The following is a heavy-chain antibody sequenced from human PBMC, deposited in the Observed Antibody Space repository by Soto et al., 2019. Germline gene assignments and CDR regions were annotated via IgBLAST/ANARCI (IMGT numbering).Heavy chain of an antibody. Sequence: EVQLVESGGGLVQPGRSLRLSCAASGFTFDDYSMHWVRQAPGKGLVWVSGISWNSGSIGYADSVKGRFTISRDNAKNSVKLQMNSLRDEDTALYYGVKDDGDGGGYSGFPLGYRGQGTLVTVSS. J-gene: IGHJ4*02. V-gene: IGHV3-9*01. CDR1: GFTFDDYS. CDR3: VKDDGDGGGYSGFPLGY. D-gene: IGHD5-12*01. CDR2: ISWNSGSI.